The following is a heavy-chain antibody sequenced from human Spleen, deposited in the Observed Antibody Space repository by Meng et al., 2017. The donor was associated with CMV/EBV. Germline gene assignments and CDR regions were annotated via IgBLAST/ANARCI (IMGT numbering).Heavy chain of an antibody. CDR1: GGSLSSYY. CDR2: IYYSGST. D-gene: IGHD2-2*01. J-gene: IGHJ4*02. V-gene: IGHV4-59*01. Sequence: LTCTVSGGSLSSYYWSWIRQPPGAGLEWIGYIYYSGSTNYNPSLKSRVTISVDTSKNQFSLKLNSVTAADTAVYYCARDQRGASCYDYWGQGTLVTVSS. CDR3: ARDQRGASCYDY.